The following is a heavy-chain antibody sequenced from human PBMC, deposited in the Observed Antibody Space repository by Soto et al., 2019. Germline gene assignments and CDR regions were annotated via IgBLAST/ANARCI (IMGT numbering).Heavy chain of an antibody. CDR3: ARHGGTPYYYDRSGQHLGGLGGFDI. J-gene: IGHJ3*02. CDR2: IYYSGST. Sequence: PSETLSLTCSVSGGSISSSSYFWGWIRQPPGKGLEWIGSIYYSGSTYYNPSLKSRVTVSVDTSKNQFSLKLSSVTAADTAVYYCARHGGTPYYYDRSGQHLGGLGGFDIWGQGTMVTVSS. V-gene: IGHV4-39*01. D-gene: IGHD3-22*01. CDR1: GGSISSSSYF.